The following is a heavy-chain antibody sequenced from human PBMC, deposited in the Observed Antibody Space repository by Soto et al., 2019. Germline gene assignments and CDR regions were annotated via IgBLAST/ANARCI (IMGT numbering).Heavy chain of an antibody. V-gene: IGHV1-2*04. CDR3: ARGRSSGWYPYYYYMDV. CDR2: INPNSGGT. J-gene: IGHJ6*03. D-gene: IGHD6-19*01. CDR1: GYTFTGYY. Sequence: QVQLVQSGAEVKKPGASVKVSCNASGYTFTGYYMHWVRQAPGQGLEWMGWINPNSGGTNYAQKFQGWVTMTRDTSISTAYMELSRLRSDDTAVYYCARGRSSGWYPYYYYMDVWCKGTTVTVSS.